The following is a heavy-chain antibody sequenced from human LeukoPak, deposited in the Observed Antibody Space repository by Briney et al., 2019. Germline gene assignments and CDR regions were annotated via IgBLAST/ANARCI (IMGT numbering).Heavy chain of an antibody. CDR2: IYYSGST. CDR3: ASTNDYGDYVLDY. Sequence: SETLSLTCTVSGGSISSSSYYWGWIRQPPGKGLEWIGSIYYSGSTYYNPSLKSRVTISVDTSKNQFSLKLSSVTAADTAVYYCASTNDYGDYVLDYWGQGTLVTVSS. CDR1: GGSISSSSYY. D-gene: IGHD4-17*01. J-gene: IGHJ4*02. V-gene: IGHV4-39*01.